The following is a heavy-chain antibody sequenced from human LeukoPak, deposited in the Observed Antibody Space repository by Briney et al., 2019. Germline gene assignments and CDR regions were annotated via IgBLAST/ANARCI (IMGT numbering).Heavy chain of an antibody. D-gene: IGHD2-15*01. CDR1: GGSISSYY. Sequence: SETLSLTCTVSGGSISSYYWSWIRQPAGKGLEWIGRIHTSGSTNYTPSLKSRVTMSVDTSKNQFSLKLSSVTAAYTAVYYCARESGGSHYYYGMDVWGQGTTVTVSS. J-gene: IGHJ6*02. CDR2: IHTSGST. CDR3: ARESGGSHYYYGMDV. V-gene: IGHV4-4*07.